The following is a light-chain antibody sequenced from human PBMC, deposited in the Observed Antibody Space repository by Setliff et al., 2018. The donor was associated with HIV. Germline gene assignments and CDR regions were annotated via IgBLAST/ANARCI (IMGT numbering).Light chain of an antibody. CDR2: EDD. V-gene: IGLV6-57*01. Sequence: NFMLTQPHSVSESPGKTVTISCTRSSGSVASNYVQWYLQRPGSSPTTVIYEDDKRPSGVPDRFSGSLDTSSNSAALTISGLKAEDEADYYCQSYDSDIVVFGGGT. CDR3: QSYDSDIVV. J-gene: IGLJ3*02. CDR1: SGSVASNY.